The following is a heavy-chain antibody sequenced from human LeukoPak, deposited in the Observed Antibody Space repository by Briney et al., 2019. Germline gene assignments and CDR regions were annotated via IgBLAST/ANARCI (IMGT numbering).Heavy chain of an antibody. CDR3: ARDREWLIWDYYYYYGMDV. D-gene: IGHD5-12*01. V-gene: IGHV3-48*04. CDR1: GFIFSSYG. CDR2: ISSSSSTI. J-gene: IGHJ6*02. Sequence: SGGSLRLSCAASGFIFSSYGMNWVRQAPGKGLEWLSYISSSSSTIYYADSVKGRFTISRDNAKNSLYLQMNSLRAEDTAVYYCARDREWLIWDYYYYYGMDVWGQGTTVTVSS.